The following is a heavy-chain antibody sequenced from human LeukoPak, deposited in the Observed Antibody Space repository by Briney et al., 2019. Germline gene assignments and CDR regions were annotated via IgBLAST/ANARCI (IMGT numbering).Heavy chain of an antibody. J-gene: IGHJ4*02. Sequence: PSETLSLTCTVSGGSIITGGYYWSWIRQHPGKGLEWIGYTYYSGSTYYNPSLESRLTISVDTSKKQFSLKLSSVTAADTAVYYCARHRAMATVGDYFDSWGQGSLVTVSS. V-gene: IGHV4-31*03. CDR3: ARHRAMATVGDYFDS. D-gene: IGHD5-24*01. CDR2: TYYSGST. CDR1: GGSIITGGYY.